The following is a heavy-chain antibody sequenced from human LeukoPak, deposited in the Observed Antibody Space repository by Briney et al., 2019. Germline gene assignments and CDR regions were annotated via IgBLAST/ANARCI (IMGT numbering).Heavy chain of an antibody. J-gene: IGHJ3*02. Sequence: ASVKVSCKASGYTLTGDYMHWVRQAPGQGLEWMGWINPNSGGTNYAQKFQGRVTMTEDTSTDTAYMELSSLRSEDTAVYYCATAPTDAFDIWGQGTMVTVSS. CDR2: INPNSGGT. CDR1: GYTLTGDY. CDR3: ATAPTDAFDI. V-gene: IGHV1-2*02.